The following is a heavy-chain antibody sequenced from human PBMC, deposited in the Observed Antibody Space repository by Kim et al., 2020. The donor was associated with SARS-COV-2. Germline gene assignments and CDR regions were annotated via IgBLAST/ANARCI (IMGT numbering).Heavy chain of an antibody. J-gene: IGHJ4*02. CDR2: IWFDGTRE. Sequence: GGSLRLSCAASGFTFSDRPMHWVRQAPGKGLEWVAIIWFDGTREHYADSVKGRFTISRDNSENTLYLQMISLRAEDTAVYYCARDVLGSIEYWGQGTLVTVSS. V-gene: IGHV3-33*08. D-gene: IGHD3-10*01. CDR3: ARDVLGSIEY. CDR1: GFTFSDRP.